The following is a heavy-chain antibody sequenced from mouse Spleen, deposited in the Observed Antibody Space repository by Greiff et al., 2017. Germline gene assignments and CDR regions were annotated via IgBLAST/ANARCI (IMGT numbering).Heavy chain of an antibody. D-gene: IGHD1-1*01. CDR2: INPSNGGT. Sequence: HVQLKQPGTELVKPGASVKLSCKASGYTFTSYWMHWVKQRPGQGLEWIGNINPSNGGTNYNEKFKSKATLTVDKSSSTAYMQLSSLTSEDSAVYYCARTFTTVVATDWYFDVWGAGTTVTVSS. J-gene: IGHJ1*01. CDR3: ARTFTTVVATDWYFDV. CDR1: GYTFTSYW. V-gene: IGHV1-53*01.